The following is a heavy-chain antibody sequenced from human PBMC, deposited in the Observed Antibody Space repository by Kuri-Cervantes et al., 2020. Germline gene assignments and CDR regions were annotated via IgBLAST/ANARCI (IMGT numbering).Heavy chain of an antibody. CDR1: GFTFDDYT. V-gene: IGHV3-43*01. CDR2: ISWEGGST. J-gene: IGHJ6*02. CDR3: AKDGQWLALVVERAGGMDV. D-gene: IGHD6-19*01. Sequence: GGSLRLSCAASGFTFDDYTMHWVRQVPGKGLEWISVISWEGGSTDYADSVKGRFTISRDNSKNTLYLQMNSLRAEDTAVYYCAKDGQWLALVVERAGGMDVWGQGTTVTVSS.